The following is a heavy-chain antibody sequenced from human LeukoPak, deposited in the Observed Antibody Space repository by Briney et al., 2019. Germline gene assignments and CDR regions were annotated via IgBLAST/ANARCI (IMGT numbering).Heavy chain of an antibody. V-gene: IGHV3-21*01. CDR2: ISSSSSYI. D-gene: IGHD2-2*01. CDR3: AREVSQLLRHFDY. Sequence: GGSLRLPCAASGFTFSSYSMNWVRQAPGKGLEWVSSISSSSSYIYYADSVKGRFTISRDNAKNSLYLQMNSLRAEDTAVYYCAREVSQLLRHFDYWGQGTLVTVSS. J-gene: IGHJ4*02. CDR1: GFTFSSYS.